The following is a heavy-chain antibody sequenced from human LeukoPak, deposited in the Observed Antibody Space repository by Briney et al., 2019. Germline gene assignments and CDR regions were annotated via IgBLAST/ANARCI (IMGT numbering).Heavy chain of an antibody. D-gene: IGHD2-8*02. Sequence: GGSLRLSCAASRFTFSTFAMIWVRQPPGKGLEWVSSIFPSGGEIHYADSVRGRFTIARDNSKSTLSLQMNRLRAEDTAIYYCATYRQVLLTLEYWGQGTLVTVSS. V-gene: IGHV3-23*01. CDR2: IFPSGGEI. CDR1: RFTFSTFA. CDR3: ATYRQVLLTLEY. J-gene: IGHJ4*02.